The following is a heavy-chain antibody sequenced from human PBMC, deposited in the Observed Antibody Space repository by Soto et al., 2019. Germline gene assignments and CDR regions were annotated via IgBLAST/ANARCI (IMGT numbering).Heavy chain of an antibody. Sequence: VQLVESGGGVVQPGRSLRLTCAGSGSTFSSYGIHWVRQAPGKGLEWVAIIWYDGTNKYYADSVRGRFTVSRDNSKNAGYLQMNSVRVEDTAVYHCASQFYDVLAGGGPVDYWGQGALVTVSS. CDR1: GSTFSSYG. J-gene: IGHJ4*02. D-gene: IGHD3-9*01. CDR3: ASQFYDVLAGGGPVDY. CDR2: IWYDGTNK. V-gene: IGHV3-33*01.